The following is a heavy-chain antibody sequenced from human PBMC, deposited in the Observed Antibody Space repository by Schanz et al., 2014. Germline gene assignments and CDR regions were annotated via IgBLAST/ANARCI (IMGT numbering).Heavy chain of an antibody. V-gene: IGHV3-11*01. J-gene: IGHJ4*02. CDR2: ISDSGDST. D-gene: IGHD2-2*01. CDR1: GFTFSDYY. CDR3: AKVAPAATYLDS. Sequence: VQLVESGGGLVQPGGSLKLSCAASGFTFSDYYMTWIRQAPGKGLEWVSDISDSGDSTHYADSVKGRFTISRDNAKNSLFLQMNSLSAEDTAVYYCAKVAPAATYLDSWGPGTLVSVSS.